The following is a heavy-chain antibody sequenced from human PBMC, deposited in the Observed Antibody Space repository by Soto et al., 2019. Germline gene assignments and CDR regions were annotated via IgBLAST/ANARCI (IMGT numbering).Heavy chain of an antibody. CDR1: GFTFSVYA. D-gene: IGHD2-15*01. CDR3: AKTDIVVVVTDAGVANYFDY. J-gene: IGHJ4*02. Sequence: GGSLRLSCAASGFTFSVYAMSCVRQVPGKGLEWVSGINSDGRTYYADSVRGRFTISRDNSKNTLYLQVNRLRAEDTAVYYCAKTDIVVVVTDAGVANYFDYWGQGT. CDR2: INSDGRT. V-gene: IGHV3-23*01.